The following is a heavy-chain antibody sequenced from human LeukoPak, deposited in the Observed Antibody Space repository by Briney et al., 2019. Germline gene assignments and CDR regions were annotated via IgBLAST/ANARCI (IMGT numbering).Heavy chain of an antibody. CDR3: ATRVGAQGD. CDR2: ISGDGTTT. D-gene: IGHD1-26*01. V-gene: IGHV3-74*01. Sequence: GGSLRLSCAASGFTFSSYWMHWVRQAPGKGLVWVSRISGDGTTTTYADAVKGRFTISRDNAKNTVSLQMNSLRAEDTAVNYCATRVGAQGDWGQGTLVTVSS. CDR1: GFTFSSYW. J-gene: IGHJ4*02.